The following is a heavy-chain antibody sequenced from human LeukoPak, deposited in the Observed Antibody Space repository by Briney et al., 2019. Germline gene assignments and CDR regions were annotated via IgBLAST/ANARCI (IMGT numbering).Heavy chain of an antibody. Sequence: GGTLRLSCAASGFTFSSYGMSWVRQAPGKGLEWVSGISAGSSSAYYADSVKGRFTISRDNYKNTLYLQMNSLRAEDTAVYYCAIGGSGSTSFDYWGQGTLVTVSS. J-gene: IGHJ4*02. CDR1: GFTFSSYG. CDR2: ISAGSSSA. V-gene: IGHV3-23*01. CDR3: AIGGSGSTSFDY. D-gene: IGHD3-16*01.